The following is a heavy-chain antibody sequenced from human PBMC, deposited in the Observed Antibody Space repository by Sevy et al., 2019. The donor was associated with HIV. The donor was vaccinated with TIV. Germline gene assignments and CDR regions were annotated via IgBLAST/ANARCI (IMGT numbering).Heavy chain of an antibody. V-gene: IGHV3-48*03. Sequence: GGSLRLSCAASGFLFSSYEMNWVRQAPEKGLEWVSYITKSGISVDYSDSVRGRFTTFRDNAKNFLFLQMNSLRAEDTAVYYCARVLPPSASTVPHFDYWGQGTLVTVSS. CDR2: ITKSGISV. J-gene: IGHJ4*02. CDR3: ARVLPPSASTVPHFDY. CDR1: GFLFSSYE. D-gene: IGHD2-2*01.